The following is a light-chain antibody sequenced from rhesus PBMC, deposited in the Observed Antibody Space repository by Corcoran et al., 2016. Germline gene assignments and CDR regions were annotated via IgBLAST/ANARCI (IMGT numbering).Light chain of an antibody. CDR1: QSLLHSDGYTY. CDR3: MQGTQLPLT. J-gene: IGKJ4*01. Sequence: DIVMTQTPLSLPVTPGEPASISCRSSQSLLHSDGYTYLDWYLQKPGQSPQLLIYLGSNRASGVPDRVRGRGSGTVFTLKISRVEAEDVGVYDCMQGTQLPLTFGGGTKVELK. CDR2: LGS. V-gene: IGKV2-78*01.